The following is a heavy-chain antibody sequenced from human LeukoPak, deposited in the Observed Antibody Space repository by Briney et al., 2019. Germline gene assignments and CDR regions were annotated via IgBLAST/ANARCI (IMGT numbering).Heavy chain of an antibody. Sequence: SETLSLTCTVSGGSISSYYWSWIRQPPGKGLEWIGYIYYSGSTNYNPSLKSRVTISVDTSKNQFSLKLSSVTAADTAVYYCARDLSWFDPWGQGTLVTVSS. CDR3: ARDLSWFDP. CDR1: GGSISSYY. J-gene: IGHJ5*02. CDR2: IYYSGST. V-gene: IGHV4-59*01.